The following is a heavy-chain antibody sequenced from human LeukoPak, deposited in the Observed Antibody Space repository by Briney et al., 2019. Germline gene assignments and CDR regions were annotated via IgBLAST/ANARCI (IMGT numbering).Heavy chain of an antibody. CDR3: ARTNYYDFSGYDY. J-gene: IGHJ4*02. Sequence: PGGSLRLSCAASGFTFSSYEMNWVRQAPGKGLEWVSYISSSGNTIYYADSVKGRFTISRDNAKNSLYLQMNSLRAEDTALYYCARTNYYDFSGYDYWGQGTLVTVSS. CDR2: ISSSGNTI. D-gene: IGHD3-22*01. CDR1: GFTFSSYE. V-gene: IGHV3-48*03.